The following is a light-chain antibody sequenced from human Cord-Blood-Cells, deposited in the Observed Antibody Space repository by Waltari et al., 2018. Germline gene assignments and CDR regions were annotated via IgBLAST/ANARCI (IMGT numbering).Light chain of an antibody. V-gene: IGKV1-39*01. CDR3: QQSYSTPFT. J-gene: IGKJ3*01. Sequence: QMTQSPSSLSASVGDRVTITCRTSQSISSYLNWYQQKPGKAPKLLIYAASSLQSGVPSRFSGSGSGTDFTLTISSLQPEDFATYYCQQSYSTPFTFGPGTKVDIK. CDR2: AAS. CDR1: QSISSY.